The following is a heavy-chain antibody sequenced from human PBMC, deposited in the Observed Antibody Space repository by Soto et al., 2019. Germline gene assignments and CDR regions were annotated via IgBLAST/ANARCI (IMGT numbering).Heavy chain of an antibody. D-gene: IGHD6-19*01. Sequence: QITLKESGPPLVKPTQTLTLTCTYSGFSLSTSGVGVGWIRQPPGTALEWLAFIYWDDDKRYSPSLKSRLTITNDTSKNQEVRTMTNIDPVDTSTYCCAHSIGWWFDYWGQGTLVTVSS. J-gene: IGHJ4*02. CDR1: GFSLSTSGVG. CDR3: AHSIGWWFDY. V-gene: IGHV2-5*02. CDR2: IYWDDDK.